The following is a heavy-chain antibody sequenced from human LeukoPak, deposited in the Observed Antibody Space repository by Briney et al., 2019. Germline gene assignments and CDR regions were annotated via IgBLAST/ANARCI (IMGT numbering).Heavy chain of an antibody. CDR1: GFTFSSHG. V-gene: IGHV3-23*01. J-gene: IGHJ3*02. Sequence: PGGSLRLSCVASGFTFSSHGMNWVRQAPGKGLEWVSGISPNGVITYYADSVKGRFSISRDNSKNTLYLQMNSLRAEDTAVYYCAKDWVLDYYGSGTGTFDIWGQGTMVTVSS. CDR2: ISPNGVIT. CDR3: AKDWVLDYYGSGTGTFDI. D-gene: IGHD3-10*01.